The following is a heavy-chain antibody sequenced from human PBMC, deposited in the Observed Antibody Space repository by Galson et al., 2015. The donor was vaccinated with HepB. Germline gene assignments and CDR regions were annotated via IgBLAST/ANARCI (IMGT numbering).Heavy chain of an antibody. J-gene: IGHJ3*02. CDR1: GFTFSSYW. V-gene: IGHV3-7*03. D-gene: IGHD5-18*01. CDR3: ATYSWSGRKYDAFDI. CDR2: INQYGSEK. Sequence: SLRLSCAASGFTFSSYWMSWVRQAPGKGLEWVANINQYGSEKYYVDSMKGRFTISRDNARNSLYLQMNSLRVEDTAVYYCATYSWSGRKYDAFDIWGQGTMVTVFS.